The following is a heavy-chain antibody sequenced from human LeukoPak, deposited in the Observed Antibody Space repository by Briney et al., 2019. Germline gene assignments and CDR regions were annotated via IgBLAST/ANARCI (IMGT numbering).Heavy chain of an antibody. CDR3: ARDRDRNYDILTGYHH. D-gene: IGHD3-9*01. CDR1: GYTFTDYY. V-gene: IGHV1-2*02. J-gene: IGHJ5*02. CDR2: INPNSGGT. Sequence: ASVTVSYKASGYTFTDYYMHWVRQAPGQGLEGMGWINPNSGGTNYAQKFQGRVTMTRDTSISTAYMELSRLRSDDTAVYYCARDRDRNYDILTGYHHWGQGTLVTVSS.